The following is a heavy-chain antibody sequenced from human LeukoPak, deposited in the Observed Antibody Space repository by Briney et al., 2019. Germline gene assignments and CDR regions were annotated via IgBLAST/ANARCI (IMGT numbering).Heavy chain of an antibody. CDR2: IIPIFGTA. CDR1: GSTFSSYA. V-gene: IGHV1-69*05. CDR3: ARAKMATSNFDY. J-gene: IGHJ4*02. Sequence: GASVKVSCKASGSTFSSYAISWVRQAPGQGLEWMGGIIPIFGTANYAQKFQGRVTITTDESTSTAYMELSSLRSEDTAVYYCARAKMATSNFDYWGQGTLVTVSS. D-gene: IGHD5-24*01.